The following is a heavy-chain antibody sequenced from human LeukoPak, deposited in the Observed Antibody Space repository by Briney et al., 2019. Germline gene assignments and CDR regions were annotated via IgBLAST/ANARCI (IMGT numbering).Heavy chain of an antibody. CDR1: GYPFTSYY. CDR2: INPSAGST. CDR3: ARGDYYDSSGYSHTDY. J-gene: IGHJ4*02. D-gene: IGHD3-22*01. Sequence: ASVKVSCKASGYPFTSYYIHWVRQAPGQGLEWMGIINPSAGSTSYAQKFQGRVTMTRDTSTNTVYMELSGLRCDDTAVYYCARGDYYDSSGYSHTDYWGQGTLVTVSS. V-gene: IGHV1-46*01.